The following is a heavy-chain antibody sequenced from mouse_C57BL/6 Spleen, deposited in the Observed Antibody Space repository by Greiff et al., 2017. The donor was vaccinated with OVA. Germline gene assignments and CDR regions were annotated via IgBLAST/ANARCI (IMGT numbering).Heavy chain of an antibody. D-gene: IGHD2-4*01. J-gene: IGHJ4*01. CDR2: ISYDGSN. CDR3: ATFYDYGGAMDY. CDR1: GYSITSGYY. V-gene: IGHV3-6*01. Sequence: ESGPGLVKPSQSLSLTCSVTGYSITSGYYWNWIRQFPGNKLEWMGYISYDGSNNYNPSLKNRISITRDTSKNQFFLKLNSVTTEDTATYYCATFYDYGGAMDYWGQGTSVTVSS.